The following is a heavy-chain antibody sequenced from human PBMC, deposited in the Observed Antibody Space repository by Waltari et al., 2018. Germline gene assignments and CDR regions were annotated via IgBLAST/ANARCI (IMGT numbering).Heavy chain of an antibody. J-gene: IGHJ6*03. D-gene: IGHD4-17*01. CDR1: GFTFSNYA. CDR3: AKGSTVTTIDYYYVDV. V-gene: IGHV3-30*02. Sequence: QVQLVDSGGGEVQPGGSLRLSCAASGFTFSNYAMHRVRQAPGKGLEWVAFIRYDGSNKYYADSVKGRFTVSRDNSKNTLHLQMNSLRVEDTAVYYCAKGSTVTTIDYYYVDVWGKGTTVTVSS. CDR2: IRYDGSNK.